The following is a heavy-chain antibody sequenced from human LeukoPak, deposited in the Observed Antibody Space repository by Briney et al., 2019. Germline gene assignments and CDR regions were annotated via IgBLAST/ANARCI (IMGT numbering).Heavy chain of an antibody. CDR1: GYSISSGYY. V-gene: IGHV4-38-2*02. Sequence: SQTLSLTCAVSGYSISSGYYWGWIRQPPGKGLEWIGSTYHSGSTYYNPSLKSRVTISVDTSKNQFSLKLSSVTAADTAVYYCAREGEYSYGYYYYYYMDVWGKGTTVTVYS. CDR2: TYHSGST. CDR3: AREGEYSYGYYYYYYMDV. J-gene: IGHJ6*03. D-gene: IGHD5-18*01.